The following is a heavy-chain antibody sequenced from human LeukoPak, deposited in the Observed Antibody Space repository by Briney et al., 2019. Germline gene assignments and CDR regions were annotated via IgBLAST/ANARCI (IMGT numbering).Heavy chain of an antibody. V-gene: IGHV3-30*04. D-gene: IGHD5-18*01. CDR3: ARVLIGYPNWFDP. CDR2: ISYDGSNK. J-gene: IGHJ5*02. CDR1: GFTFSSYA. Sequence: GGSLRLSCAASGFTFSSYAMHWVRQAPGKGLEWVAVISYDGSNKYYADSVKGRFTISRDNSKNTLYLQMNSLRAEDTAVYYCARVLIGYPNWFDPWGQGTLVTVSS.